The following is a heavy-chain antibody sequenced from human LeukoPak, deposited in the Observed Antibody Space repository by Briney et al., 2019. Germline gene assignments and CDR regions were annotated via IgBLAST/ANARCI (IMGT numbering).Heavy chain of an antibody. V-gene: IGHV3-21*01. CDR3: ARDLAWGAY. Sequence: GGYLRLSCVASGFTFSIYTMSWVRQAPGKGLEWVSSITSSSSSIYSADSVKGRLTISRDNAKNSLYLEMNGLRDEDTAVYYCARDLAWGAYWGQGTLDTVSS. CDR2: ITSSSSSI. D-gene: IGHD4/OR15-4a*01. J-gene: IGHJ4*02. CDR1: GFTFSIYT.